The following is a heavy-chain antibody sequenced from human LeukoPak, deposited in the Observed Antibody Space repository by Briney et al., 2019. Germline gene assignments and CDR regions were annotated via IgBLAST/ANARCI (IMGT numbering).Heavy chain of an antibody. CDR2: ISGSGGST. V-gene: IGHV3-23*01. D-gene: IGHD3-3*01. CDR3: AKNYDFWSGYSNWFDP. J-gene: IGHJ5*02. Sequence: GGSLRLSCAASGFTFSSYAMSWVRQAPGKGLEWVSAISGSGGSTYYADSGKGRFTIFRDNSKNTMYLQMNSLRAEDTAVYYCAKNYDFWSGYSNWFDPWGQGTLVTVSS. CDR1: GFTFSSYA.